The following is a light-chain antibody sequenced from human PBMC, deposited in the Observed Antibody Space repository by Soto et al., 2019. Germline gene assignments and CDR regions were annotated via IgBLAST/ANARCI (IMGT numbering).Light chain of an antibody. CDR2: EGS. Sequence: QSVLPQPASVSGSPGQAITISCTGTSSDVGSYNLVSWYQQHPGKAPKLMIYEGSKRPSGVSNRFSGSKSGNTASLTISGLQAEDEADYYCCSYAGSSTFYVFGTGTKVPVL. CDR1: SSDVGSYNL. V-gene: IGLV2-23*01. J-gene: IGLJ1*01. CDR3: CSYAGSSTFYV.